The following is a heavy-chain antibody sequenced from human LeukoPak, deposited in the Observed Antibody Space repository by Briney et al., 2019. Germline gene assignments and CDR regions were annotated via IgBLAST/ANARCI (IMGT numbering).Heavy chain of an antibody. CDR2: INWNGGST. CDR1: GFTFDDCG. D-gene: IGHD1-14*01. J-gene: IGHJ4*02. Sequence: GGSLRLSCAASGFTFDDCGMSWVRQAPGKGLEWVSGINWNGGSTGYADSVKGRFTISRENAKNSLYLQMNSLRAGDTAVYYCARARTTTLDYWGQGTLVTVSS. CDR3: ARARTTTLDY. V-gene: IGHV3-20*04.